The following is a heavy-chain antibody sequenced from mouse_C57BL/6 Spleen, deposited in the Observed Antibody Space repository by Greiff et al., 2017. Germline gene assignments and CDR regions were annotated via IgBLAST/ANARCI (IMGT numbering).Heavy chain of an antibody. D-gene: IGHD2-1*01. Sequence: QVQLKQPGTELVKPGASVKLSCKASGYTFTSYWMHWVKQRPGQGLEWIGNINPSNGGTNYNEKFKSKATLTVDKSSSTAYMQLSSLTSEDSAVYHCARDGNYSAWFAYWGQGTLVTVSA. J-gene: IGHJ3*01. V-gene: IGHV1-53*01. CDR1: GYTFTSYW. CDR3: ARDGNYSAWFAY. CDR2: INPSNGGT.